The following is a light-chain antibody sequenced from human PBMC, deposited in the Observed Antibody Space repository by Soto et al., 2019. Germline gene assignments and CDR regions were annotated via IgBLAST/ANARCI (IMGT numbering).Light chain of an antibody. CDR2: AAS. J-gene: IGKJ1*01. V-gene: IGKV1-6*01. Sequence: IQMTQSPSTLSGSVGDRVTITCRTSQGIRSALGWYQQKPGKVPKLLIYAASTLQSGVPSRFSGRGSGRDFTLTISSLQPEDFATYYCLLDYAYFWAFGQGTKVDIK. CDR1: QGIRSA. CDR3: LLDYAYFWA.